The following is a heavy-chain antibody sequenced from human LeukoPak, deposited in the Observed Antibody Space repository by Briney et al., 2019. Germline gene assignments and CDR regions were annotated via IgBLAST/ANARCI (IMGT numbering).Heavy chain of an antibody. CDR3: ARGSLDYYDSSGYFPPDY. V-gene: IGHV4-59*01. CDR2: IYYSGST. Sequence: SETLSLTCTVSGGSISSYYWSWIRQHPGKGLEWIGYIYYSGSTYYNPSLKSRVTISVDTSKNQFSLKLSSVTAAGTAVCYCARGSLDYYDSSGYFPPDYWGQGTLVTVSS. J-gene: IGHJ4*02. CDR1: GGSISSYY. D-gene: IGHD3-22*01.